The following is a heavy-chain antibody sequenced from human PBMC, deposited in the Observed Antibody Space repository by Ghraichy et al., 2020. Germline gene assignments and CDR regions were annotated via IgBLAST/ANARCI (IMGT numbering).Heavy chain of an antibody. CDR2: IKEDGSDK. D-gene: IGHD3-10*01. J-gene: IGHJ4*02. CDR3: ARGFYYY. CDR1: GFTFSTSW. Sequence: GGSLRLSCAASGFTFSTSWMNWVRQAPGKGLEWVASIKEDGSDKYYVDSVKGRFTISRDNAKNSLYLQMNSLRAEDTALYYCARGFYYYWGQGTVVTVSS. V-gene: IGHV3-7*01.